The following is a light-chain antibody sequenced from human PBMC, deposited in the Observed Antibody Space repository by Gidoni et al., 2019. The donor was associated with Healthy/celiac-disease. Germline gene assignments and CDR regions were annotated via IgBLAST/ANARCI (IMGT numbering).Light chain of an antibody. V-gene: IGKV4-1*01. Sequence: DIVMTQSTDSLAVSLGESATINCKSSQSVLYSSNNNNYLAWHQQKPGQPPKLLIYWASTRESGVPDRFSGSGSETDFTLTINSLQAEDVAVYYGQQYYSTPTFGQGTKVEIK. CDR1: QSVLYSSNNNNY. CDR2: WAS. J-gene: IGKJ1*01. CDR3: QQYYSTPT.